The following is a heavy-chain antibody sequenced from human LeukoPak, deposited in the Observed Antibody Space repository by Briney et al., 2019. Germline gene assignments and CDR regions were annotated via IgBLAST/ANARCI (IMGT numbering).Heavy chain of an antibody. CDR2: ISAYDGNT. Sequence: ASVKVSCKASGYRFNSFGISWVRQAPGQGLEWVGWISAYDGNTNYAQRFQGRVTMTTDTSTTTAYMELRSLRSDDTAVYYCARDKVIASAGTPNWFDPLGPGDPGHRLL. J-gene: IGHJ5*02. CDR3: ARDKVIASAGTPNWFDP. CDR1: GYRFNSFG. V-gene: IGHV1-18*01. D-gene: IGHD6-13*01.